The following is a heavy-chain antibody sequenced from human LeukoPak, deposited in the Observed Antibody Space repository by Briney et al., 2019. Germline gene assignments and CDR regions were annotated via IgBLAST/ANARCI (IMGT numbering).Heavy chain of an antibody. J-gene: IGHJ4*02. D-gene: IGHD5-24*01. CDR2: ISGSGGST. Sequence: PGGSLRLSCAASGFTFSSYAMSWVRQAPGKGLEWVSAISGSGGSTYYADSVKGRFTISRDNSKNTLYLQMNSLRAEDTAVYYCVRGGGRDGYFYWGQGTLVTVSS. CDR1: GFTFSSYA. V-gene: IGHV3-23*01. CDR3: VRGGGRDGYFY.